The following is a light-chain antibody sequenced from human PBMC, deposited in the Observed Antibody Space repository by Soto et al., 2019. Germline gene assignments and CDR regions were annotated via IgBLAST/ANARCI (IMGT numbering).Light chain of an antibody. CDR1: TSNIGTNT. V-gene: IGLV1-44*01. CDR2: SND. J-gene: IGLJ2*01. CDR3: ATWDDSLNVV. Sequence: QSVLTQSPSASGTPGQRVCISCSGRTSNIGTNTVSWYQHVPGTAPKLLIYSNDQRPSAVPGRFSGSKSGTSASLAISGLLSEDEADYYCATWDDSLNVVFGGGTKLTVL.